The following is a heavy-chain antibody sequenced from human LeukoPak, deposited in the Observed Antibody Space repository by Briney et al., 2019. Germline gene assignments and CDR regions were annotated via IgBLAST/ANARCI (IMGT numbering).Heavy chain of an antibody. D-gene: IGHD3-10*01. J-gene: IGHJ4*02. Sequence: GGSLRLSCAASGFIVSSNYMSWVRQAPGKGLEWVSVIYSGGSPYYADSVKGRFIISRDISRNTLYLQMNSLRAEDTAVYYCVKGRYDSGSYYFDYWGQGTLVTVSS. CDR2: IYSGGSP. CDR1: GFIVSSNY. V-gene: IGHV3-66*01. CDR3: VKGRYDSGSYYFDY.